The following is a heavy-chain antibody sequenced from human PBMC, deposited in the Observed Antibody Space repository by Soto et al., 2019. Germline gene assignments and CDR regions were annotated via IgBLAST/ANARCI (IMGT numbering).Heavy chain of an antibody. CDR2: IYYSGST. CDR3: ARGGSWYGIDY. Sequence: QVQLQELGPGLVKPSETLSLTCTVSGGSISSYYWSWIRQPPGKGLEWIGYIYYSGSTNYNPSLKSRVTISVDTSNNQFSLKLSSVTAADTAVYYCARGGSWYGIDYWGQGTLVTVSS. V-gene: IGHV4-59*01. CDR1: GGSISSYY. J-gene: IGHJ4*02. D-gene: IGHD6-13*01.